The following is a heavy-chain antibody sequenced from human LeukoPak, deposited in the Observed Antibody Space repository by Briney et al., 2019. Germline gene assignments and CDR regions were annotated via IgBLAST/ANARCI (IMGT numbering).Heavy chain of an antibody. CDR2: IYTSGST. D-gene: IGHD5-24*01. Sequence: PSETLSLTCTVSGGSLSSGSYYWSWIRQPAGKGLEWIGRIYTSGSTNYNPSLKSRVTISVDTSKNQFSLKLSSVTAADTAVYYCARDGYNSNYWGQGTLVTVSS. J-gene: IGHJ4*02. CDR3: ARDGYNSNY. V-gene: IGHV4-61*02. CDR1: GGSLSSGSYY.